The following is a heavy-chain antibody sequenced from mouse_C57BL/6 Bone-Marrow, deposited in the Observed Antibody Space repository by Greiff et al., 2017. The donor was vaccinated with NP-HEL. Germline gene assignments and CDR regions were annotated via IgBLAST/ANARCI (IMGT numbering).Heavy chain of an antibody. V-gene: IGHV1-64*01. Sequence: QVQLQQPGAELVKPGASVKLSCKASGYTFTSYWMHWVKQRPGQGLEWIGMIHPNSGSTNYNEKFKSKATLTVDKSSSTAYMQLSILTSEDSAVYYCATYYYGSYYAMDYWGQGTSVTVSS. CDR3: ATYYYGSYYAMDY. J-gene: IGHJ4*01. D-gene: IGHD1-1*01. CDR2: IHPNSGST. CDR1: GYTFTSYW.